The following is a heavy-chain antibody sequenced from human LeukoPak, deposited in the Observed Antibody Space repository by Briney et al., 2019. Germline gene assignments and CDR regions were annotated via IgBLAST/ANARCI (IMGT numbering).Heavy chain of an antibody. D-gene: IGHD3-16*01. CDR2: IYPDDSRT. J-gene: IGHJ6*02. CDR1: GYRFTKSW. V-gene: IGHV5-51*01. CDR3: ASTYVEDYYYYGMDV. Sequence: GESLRISCKGSGYRFTKSWIGWVRQMPGKGLEWLGIIYPDDSRTRYSPSFQGQVTMSVDKSISTAYLQWSSLKASDTAMYYCASTYVEDYYYYGMDVWGQGTTATVSS.